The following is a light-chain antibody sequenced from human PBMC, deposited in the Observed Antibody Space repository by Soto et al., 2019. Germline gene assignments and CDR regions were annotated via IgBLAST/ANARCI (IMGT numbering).Light chain of an antibody. CDR2: NAS. J-gene: IGKJ5*01. Sequence: DIQMTQSPCTRSGSLGDRVTITCRASQTISSWLSCCQHKPGKAPKLLIYNASTLKSGVPSRFSGSGSGTDFTLTISILQPDVFATYYRQQYYSTPTFGQGTRL. CDR1: QTISSW. CDR3: QQYYSTPT. V-gene: IGKV1-5*03.